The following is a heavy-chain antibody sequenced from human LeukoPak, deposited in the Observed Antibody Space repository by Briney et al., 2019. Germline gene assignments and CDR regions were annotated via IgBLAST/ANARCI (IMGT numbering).Heavy chain of an antibody. CDR3: AKELWSWSFDY. J-gene: IGHJ4*02. D-gene: IGHD2-8*02. Sequence: PGGSLRLSCAASGSAFSSYVMAWVRQAPGKGLEWVSGVSRSGDTTYYADSVKGRFTISRDNSKNTLYLQMNTLRAEDTAVYYCAKELWSWSFDYWGQGTLVSVPS. CDR1: GSAFSSYV. CDR2: VSRSGDTT. V-gene: IGHV3-23*01.